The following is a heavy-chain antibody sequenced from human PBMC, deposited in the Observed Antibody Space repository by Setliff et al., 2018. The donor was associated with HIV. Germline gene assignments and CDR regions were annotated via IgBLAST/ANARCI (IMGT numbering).Heavy chain of an antibody. CDR3: ARQLSNSLDF. D-gene: IGHD1-1*01. CDR1: GDSFSSYD. V-gene: IGHV1-2*02. J-gene: IGHJ4*02. CDR2: IGPRHADT. Sequence: ASVKVSCKASGDSFSSYDISWVRQAPGQGLEWMGWIGPRHADTRIAQRFRGRVSLTRDTSISTAYMELGGLHSDDTALYYCARQLSNSLDFWGQGALVTVSS.